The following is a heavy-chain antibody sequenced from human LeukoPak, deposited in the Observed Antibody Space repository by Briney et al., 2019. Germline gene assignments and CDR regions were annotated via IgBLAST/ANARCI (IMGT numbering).Heavy chain of an antibody. CDR2: IYYSGST. CDR3: ARVGDDYDYVWGSYRSSGFDY. CDR1: GGSINSSY. V-gene: IGHV4-59*05. D-gene: IGHD3-16*02. Sequence: SETLSLTCTVSGGSINSSYWSWIRQPPGKGLEWIGSIYYSGSTYYNPSLKSRVTISVDTSKNQFSLKLSSVTAADTAVYYCARVGDDYDYVWGSYRSSGFDYWGQGTLVTVSS. J-gene: IGHJ4*02.